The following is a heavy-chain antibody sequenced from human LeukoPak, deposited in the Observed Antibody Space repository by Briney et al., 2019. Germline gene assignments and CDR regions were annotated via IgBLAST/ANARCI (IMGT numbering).Heavy chain of an antibody. J-gene: IGHJ6*03. Sequence: ASVKVSCKASGYTFTSYGISWVRQAPGQGLEWMGWISAYNGNTNYAQKLQGRVTITTDTSTSTAYMELRSLRSDDTAVYYCARDGLLWFGEPSGYYYMDVWGKGTTVTVSS. CDR3: ARDGLLWFGEPSGYYYMDV. CDR2: ISAYNGNT. CDR1: GYTFTSYG. V-gene: IGHV1-18*01. D-gene: IGHD3-10*01.